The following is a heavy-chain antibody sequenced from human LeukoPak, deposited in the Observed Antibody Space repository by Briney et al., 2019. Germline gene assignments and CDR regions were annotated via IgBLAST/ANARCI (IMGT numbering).Heavy chain of an antibody. CDR2: IIPILGIA. D-gene: IGHD6-13*01. CDR1: GGTFSSYA. Sequence: ASVKVSRKASGGTFSSYAISWVRQAPGQGLEWMGRIIPILGIANYAQKFQGRVTITADKSTSTAYMELSSLRSEDTAVYYCARALFIAAAPNAFDIWGQGTMVTVSS. CDR3: ARALFIAAAPNAFDI. J-gene: IGHJ3*02. V-gene: IGHV1-69*04.